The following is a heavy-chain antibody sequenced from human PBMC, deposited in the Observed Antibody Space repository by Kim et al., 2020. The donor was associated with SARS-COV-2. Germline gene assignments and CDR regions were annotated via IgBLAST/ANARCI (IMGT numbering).Heavy chain of an antibody. Sequence: GGSLRLSCAASGFTFSSYAMSWVRQAPGKGLEWVSAISGSGGSTYYADSVKGRFTISRNTSKNTLYLQMNSLRAEDTAVYYCAKDPGLLDGYNFYWGQGTLVTVSS. CDR1: GFTFSSYA. D-gene: IGHD5-12*01. CDR2: ISGSGGST. CDR3: AKDPGLLDGYNFY. J-gene: IGHJ4*02. V-gene: IGHV3-23*01.